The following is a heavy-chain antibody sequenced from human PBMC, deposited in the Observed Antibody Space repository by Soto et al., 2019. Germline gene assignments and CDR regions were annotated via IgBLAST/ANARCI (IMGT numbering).Heavy chain of an antibody. CDR2: TYYRSKWYN. CDR1: GDSVSSNSAA. D-gene: IGHD4-4*01. CDR3: ARAHSNYRANYSYYGMDV. Sequence: SQTLSLTCVISGDSVSSNSAAWNWIRQSPSRGLEWLGRTYYRSKWYNDYAVSVKSRITINPDTSKNQFSLQLNSVTPEDTAVYYCARAHSNYRANYSYYGMDVWGQGTTVTVSS. V-gene: IGHV6-1*01. J-gene: IGHJ6*02.